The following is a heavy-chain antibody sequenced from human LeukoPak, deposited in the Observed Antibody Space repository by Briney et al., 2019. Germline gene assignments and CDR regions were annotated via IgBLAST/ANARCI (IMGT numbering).Heavy chain of an antibody. J-gene: IGHJ4*02. CDR1: GVTLSVFA. D-gene: IGHD3-16*02. CDR3: AKGGSVPYDYVWGSYQVSTRVFDY. V-gene: IGHV3-23*01. CDR2: ICGSVGST. Sequence: GGSLKLSCAVSGVTLSVFAMRGVCEASGKGLENVSAICGSVGSTYYADSVKGRFTISRDNSKNTLYLQMNSLRAEDTAVYYCAKGGSVPYDYVWGSYQVSTRVFDYWGQGTLVTVSS.